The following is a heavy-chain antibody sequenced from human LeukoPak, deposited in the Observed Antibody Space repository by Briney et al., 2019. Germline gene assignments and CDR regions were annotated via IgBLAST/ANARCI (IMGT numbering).Heavy chain of an antibody. Sequence: SETLSLTCAVYGGSFSGYYWSWIRQPPGKGLEWIGEINHSGSTNYNPSLKSRVTISVDTSKNQFSLKLSSVTAADTAVYYCASVFSSLTPDAFDIWGQGTMVTVSS. CDR1: GGSFSGYY. D-gene: IGHD6-13*01. CDR3: ASVFSSLTPDAFDI. CDR2: INHSGST. V-gene: IGHV4-34*01. J-gene: IGHJ3*02.